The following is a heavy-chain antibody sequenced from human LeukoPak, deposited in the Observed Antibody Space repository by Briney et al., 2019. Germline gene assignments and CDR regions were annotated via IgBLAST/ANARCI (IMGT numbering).Heavy chain of an antibody. CDR3: ASMVVADWFDP. CDR2: TYYSGTT. J-gene: IGHJ5*02. Sequence: PSETLSLTCTVSGDSMSSGSYYWGWIRQPPGKGLEWIGSTYYSGTTYYNPSLKSRVTISVDTSKNQFSLKLSSVTAADTAMYYCASMVVADWFDPWGQGTLVSVSS. D-gene: IGHD2-15*01. CDR1: GDSMSSGSYY. V-gene: IGHV4-39*01.